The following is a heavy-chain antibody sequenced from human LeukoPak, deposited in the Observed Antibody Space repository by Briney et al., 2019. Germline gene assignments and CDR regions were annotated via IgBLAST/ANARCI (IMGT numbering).Heavy chain of an antibody. D-gene: IGHD2-15*01. CDR1: GYTFTTYY. V-gene: IGHV1-46*01. J-gene: IGHJ4*02. CDR2: INPSGGST. CDR3: ARRYCSGGSCSFEY. Sequence: ASVRVSCKAFGYTFTTYYMHWVRQAPGQGGEWMGLINPSGGSTFYAQKFQGRVTMTRDTSTSTVYMELSSLRSEDTAVYYCARRYCSGGSCSFEYWGQGTLVTVSS.